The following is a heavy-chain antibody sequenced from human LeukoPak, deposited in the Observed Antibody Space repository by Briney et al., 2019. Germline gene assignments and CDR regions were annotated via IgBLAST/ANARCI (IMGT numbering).Heavy chain of an antibody. V-gene: IGHV3-7*01. Sequence: GGSLRLSCEGSGFTFSNYWMSWVRQAPGKGLEWVANIQQHGSETYYGDSVKGRFTISRDNAKNSLSLQMNSLRAEDTAVYYCARDDWWQFIAVAITSYFDRWGQGTLVTVSS. D-gene: IGHD6-19*01. CDR3: ARDDWWQFIAVAITSYFDR. CDR1: GFTFSNYW. J-gene: IGHJ4*02. CDR2: IQQHGSET.